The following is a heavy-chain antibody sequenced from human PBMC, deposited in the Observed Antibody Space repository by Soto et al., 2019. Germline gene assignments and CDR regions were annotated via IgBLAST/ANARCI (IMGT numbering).Heavy chain of an antibody. D-gene: IGHD3-3*01. CDR3: ARGVFGVVIIAYYYYGMDV. Sequence: ASVKVSCKASGYTFTSYEINWVRQATGQGLEWMGWMNPNSGNTGYAQKFQGRVTMTRNTSISTAYMELSSLRSEDTAVYYCARGVFGVVIIAYYYYGMDVWGQGTTVTVS. CDR2: MNPNSGNT. CDR1: GYTFTSYE. J-gene: IGHJ6*02. V-gene: IGHV1-8*01.